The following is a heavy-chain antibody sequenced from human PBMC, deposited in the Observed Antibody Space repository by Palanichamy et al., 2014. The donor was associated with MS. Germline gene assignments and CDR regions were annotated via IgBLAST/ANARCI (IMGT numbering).Heavy chain of an antibody. CDR1: GFTFSTYW. Sequence: EVQLVEVWGRAWSSRGGPVRLSCAGSGFTFSTYWMSWVRQAPGKGLEWVANIKQDGSEKNYVDSVKGRFTISRDNAKNSLYLQMNSLRAEDTALYYCARGFPGKRGFDYWGQGTLVTVSS. V-gene: IGHV3-7*01. CDR2: IKQDGSEK. CDR3: ARGFPGKRGFDY. J-gene: IGHJ4*02. D-gene: IGHD1-1*01.